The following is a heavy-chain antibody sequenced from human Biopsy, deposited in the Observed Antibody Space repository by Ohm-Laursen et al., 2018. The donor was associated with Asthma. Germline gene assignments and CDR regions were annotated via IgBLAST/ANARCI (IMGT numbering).Heavy chain of an antibody. CDR3: ARARESSSWASAFDI. V-gene: IGHV3-7*01. CDR1: GFTFGDYW. CDR2: IKEDGSEK. Sequence: SLRLSCAASGFTFGDYWMSWVRQVPGKGLEWVANIKEDGSEKYYVDSVKGRFTISRDNAKNSLYLQMNSLRAEETAVYYCARARESSSWASAFDIWGQGTMVTVSS. D-gene: IGHD6-6*01. J-gene: IGHJ3*02.